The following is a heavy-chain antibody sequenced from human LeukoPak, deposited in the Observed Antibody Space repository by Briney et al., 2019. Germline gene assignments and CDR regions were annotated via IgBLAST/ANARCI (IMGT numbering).Heavy chain of an antibody. V-gene: IGHV4-34*01. Sequence: SETLSLTCAVYGGSFSDYYWSWIRQPPGKGLEWIGEINHSGGTNYNPSLKSRVTISVDTSKNQFSLRLSSVTAADTAVYYCARGGVSVPAALRAYFDYWGQGTLVTVSS. CDR2: INHSGGT. CDR1: GGSFSDYY. J-gene: IGHJ4*02. D-gene: IGHD2-2*01. CDR3: ARGGVSVPAALRAYFDY.